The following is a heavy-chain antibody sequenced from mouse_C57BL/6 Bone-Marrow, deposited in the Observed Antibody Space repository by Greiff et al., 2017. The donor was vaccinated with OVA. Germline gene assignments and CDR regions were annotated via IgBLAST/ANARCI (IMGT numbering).Heavy chain of an antibody. V-gene: IGHV1-55*01. CDR2: IYPGSGST. Sequence: VQLQQPGAELVKPGASVKMSCKASGYTFTSYWITWVKQRPGQGLEWIGDIYPGSGSTTYNETFKSKATLTVDTSSSTAYMQLSSLTSEDSAVLYCAKGYDYDYWYFDVWGTGTTVTVSS. D-gene: IGHD2-4*01. CDR3: AKGYDYDYWYFDV. J-gene: IGHJ1*03. CDR1: GYTFTSYW.